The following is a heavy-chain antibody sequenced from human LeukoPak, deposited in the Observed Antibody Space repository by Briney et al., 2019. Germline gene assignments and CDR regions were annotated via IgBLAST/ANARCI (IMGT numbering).Heavy chain of an antibody. CDR1: GFTFSSYG. CDR3: ARDEYGDYHY. CDR2: MSYDGSNK. Sequence: GRSLRLSCAASGFTFSSYGMHWVRQAPGKGLEWVAVMSYDGSNKHYGDSVKGRFTISRDNAKNSLYLQMNSLRAEDTAVYYCARDEYGDYHYWGQGTLVTVSS. V-gene: IGHV3-30*03. J-gene: IGHJ4*02. D-gene: IGHD4-17*01.